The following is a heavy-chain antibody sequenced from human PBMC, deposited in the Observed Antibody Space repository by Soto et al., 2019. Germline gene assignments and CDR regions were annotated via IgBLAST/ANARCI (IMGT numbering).Heavy chain of an antibody. Sequence: ASVKVSCKASGYTFTSYDINWVRQATGQGLEWMGWMNPNSGNTGYAQKFQGRVTMTRNTSISTAYMELSSLRSEDTAVYYCASRSAARDYYYGMDVWGQGTTVTVSS. J-gene: IGHJ6*02. V-gene: IGHV1-8*01. CDR1: GYTFTSYD. CDR2: MNPNSGNT. D-gene: IGHD6-6*01. CDR3: ASRSAARDYYYGMDV.